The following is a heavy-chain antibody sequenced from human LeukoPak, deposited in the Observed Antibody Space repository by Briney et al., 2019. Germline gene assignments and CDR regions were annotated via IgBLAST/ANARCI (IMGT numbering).Heavy chain of an antibody. CDR3: AKDGYCSSTSCYPAPY. Sequence: GGSLRLSCAASGFTFSDHYMDWVRQAPGKGLEWVSAISGSGGATYYADSVKGRFTISRDNSKNTLYLQMNSLRAEDTAVYYCAKDGYCSSTSCYPAPYWGQGTLVTVSS. D-gene: IGHD2-2*01. CDR2: ISGSGGAT. J-gene: IGHJ4*02. V-gene: IGHV3-23*01. CDR1: GFTFSDHY.